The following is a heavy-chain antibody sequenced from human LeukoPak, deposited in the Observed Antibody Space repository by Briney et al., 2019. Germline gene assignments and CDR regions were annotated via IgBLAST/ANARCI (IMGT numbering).Heavy chain of an antibody. J-gene: IGHJ1*01. CDR3: ARHGYYERYFQH. CDR1: GGSISSYY. Sequence: SETLTLTCTVSGGSISSYYWSWIRQPPGKGLEWIGYIYYSGSTNYNPSLKSRVTISVDTSKNQFSLKLSSVTAADTAVYYCARHGYYERYFQHWGQGTLVTVSS. CDR2: IYYSGST. V-gene: IGHV4-59*08. D-gene: IGHD5-18*01.